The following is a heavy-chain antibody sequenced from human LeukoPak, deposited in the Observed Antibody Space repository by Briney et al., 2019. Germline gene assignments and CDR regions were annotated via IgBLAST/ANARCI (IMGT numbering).Heavy chain of an antibody. J-gene: IGHJ3*02. V-gene: IGHV3-21*01. CDR1: GFTFSSYS. Sequence: PGGSLRLSCAASGFTFSSYSMNWVRQAPGKGLEWVSSISSSSSYIYYADSVKGRFTISRDNAKNSLYLQMNSLRAEDTAVYYCARDEYSSGWYSSVNGAFDIWGQGTMVTVSS. CDR2: ISSSSSYI. CDR3: ARDEYSSGWYSSVNGAFDI. D-gene: IGHD6-19*01.